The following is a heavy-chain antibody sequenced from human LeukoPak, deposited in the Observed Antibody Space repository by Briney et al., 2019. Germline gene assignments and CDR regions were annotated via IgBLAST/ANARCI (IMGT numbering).Heavy chain of an antibody. CDR1: GGSISSYY. CDR2: IYYSGST. J-gene: IGHJ4*02. D-gene: IGHD1-1*01. CDR3: ASQGELDFDY. V-gene: IGHV4-59*01. Sequence: SENLSLTCTVSGGSISSYYWSWIRQPPGKGLEWIGYIYYSGSTNYNPPLKSRVTISVDTSKNQFSLKLSSVTAADTAVYYCASQGELDFDYWGQGTLVTVSS.